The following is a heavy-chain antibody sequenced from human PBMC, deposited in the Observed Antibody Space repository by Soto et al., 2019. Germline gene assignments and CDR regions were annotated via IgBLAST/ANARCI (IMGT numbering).Heavy chain of an antibody. D-gene: IGHD3-22*01. CDR1: GGSISSGGYS. J-gene: IGHJ4*02. V-gene: IGHV4-31*03. CDR3: ARLPTQEEYYDNQN. CDR2: IYYSGNT. Sequence: SETLSLTCTVSGGSISSGGYSWNWIRQHPGKGLEWIGHIYYSGNTDYKPSLRSRVIMSLDTSKNEISLKLRSVTAADTAMYYCARLPTQEEYYDNQNWGQGTL.